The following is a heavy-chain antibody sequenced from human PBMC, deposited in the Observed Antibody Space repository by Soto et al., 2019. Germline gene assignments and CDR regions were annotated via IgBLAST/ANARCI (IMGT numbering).Heavy chain of an antibody. J-gene: IGHJ4*02. CDR3: AKDYAGIAARQGYFDY. CDR1: GFTFSSYG. V-gene: IGHV3-30*18. CDR2: ISYDGSNK. D-gene: IGHD6-6*01. Sequence: GGSLRLSCAASGFTFSSYGMHWVRQAPGKGLEWVAVISYDGSNKYYADSVKGRFTISRDNSKNTLYLQMNSLRAEDTAVYYCAKDYAGIAARQGYFDYWGQGTLVTVSS.